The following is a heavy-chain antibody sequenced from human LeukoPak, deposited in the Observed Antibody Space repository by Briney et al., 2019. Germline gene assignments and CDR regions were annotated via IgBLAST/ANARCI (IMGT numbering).Heavy chain of an antibody. Sequence: GASVKVSCKASGYTFTSYYLHWVRQAPGQGLEWMGLINPSGGGTSYAQKLQGRVTMTSDMSTSTVYMELSSLRSEDTAVYYCARGGGYDILTGPTAFDYWGQGTLVTVSS. CDR1: GYTFTSYY. D-gene: IGHD3-9*01. V-gene: IGHV1-46*04. CDR2: INPSGGGT. J-gene: IGHJ4*02. CDR3: ARGGGYDILTGPTAFDY.